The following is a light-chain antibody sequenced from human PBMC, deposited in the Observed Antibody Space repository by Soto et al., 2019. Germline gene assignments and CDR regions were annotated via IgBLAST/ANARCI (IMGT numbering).Light chain of an antibody. J-gene: IGKJ1*01. Sequence: IVMTQSPLSLPVTPGEPGSISCRSSQSLLHSNGYNYLDWYLQTPGQSPQLLIYLGSNRASGVPDRFSGSGSGTDFTLRISRVEAEDVGVYYCMQALQTPPTFGQGTKVDIK. CDR3: MQALQTPPT. CDR2: LGS. V-gene: IGKV2-28*01. CDR1: QSLLHSNGYNY.